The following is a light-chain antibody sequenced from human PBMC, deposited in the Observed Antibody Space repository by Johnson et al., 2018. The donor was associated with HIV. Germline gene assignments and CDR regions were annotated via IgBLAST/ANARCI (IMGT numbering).Light chain of an antibody. CDR1: TSNIGDHS. J-gene: IGLJ1*01. V-gene: IGLV1-51*02. CDR2: DND. Sequence: QSVLTQPPSVSAAPGRWVTVSCSGTTSNIGDHSVSWFQHLPGAAPKLLIYDNDRRPSGVPDRFSGSKSAASATLDITCLQIGDEGDYYCATWDASLSANVFGPGTKVTVL. CDR3: ATWDASLSANV.